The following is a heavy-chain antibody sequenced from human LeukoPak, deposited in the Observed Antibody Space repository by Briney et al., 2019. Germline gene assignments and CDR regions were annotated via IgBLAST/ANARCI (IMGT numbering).Heavy chain of an antibody. D-gene: IGHD1-26*01. CDR2: ISSTSSNI. J-gene: IGHJ4*02. CDR3: ARDLHSGAYTFDY. CDR1: GFTFSNAW. V-gene: IGHV3-48*02. Sequence: GGSLRLSCAASGFTFSNAWMSWVRQAPGKGLEWVSYISSTSSNIYYADSVTGRFTVSRDNARNSLSLQMSGLRDEDTAVYYCARDLHSGAYTFDYWGQGALVTVSS.